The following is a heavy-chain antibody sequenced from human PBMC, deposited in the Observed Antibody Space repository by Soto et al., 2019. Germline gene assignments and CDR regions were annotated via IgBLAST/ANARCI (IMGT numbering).Heavy chain of an antibody. J-gene: IGHJ5*02. CDR2: IIPIFGTA. CDR3: ARRSVSYYDSSGYYNWFDP. CDR1: GGTFSSYA. V-gene: IGHV1-69*13. D-gene: IGHD3-22*01. Sequence: GASVKVSCKASGGTFSSYAISWVRQAPGQGLEWMGGIIPIFGTANYAQKFQGRVTITADASTSTAYMELRSLRSDDTAVYYCARRSVSYYDSSGYYNWFDPWGQGTLVTVSS.